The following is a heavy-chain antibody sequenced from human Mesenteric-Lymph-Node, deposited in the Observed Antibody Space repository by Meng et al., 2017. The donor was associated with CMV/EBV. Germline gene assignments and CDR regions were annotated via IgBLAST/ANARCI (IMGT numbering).Heavy chain of an antibody. D-gene: IGHD5-12*01. CDR1: GGSVSSSNYY. V-gene: IGHV4-61*05. J-gene: IGHJ4*02. Sequence: SGGSVSSSNYYWSWIRQPPGKALEWIGYIYYRGSTNYNPSLKSRVTISVDKSKNQFALKLTSVTAADLALYYCARIRSPYSVTDPDFWGQGTLVTVSS. CDR2: IYYRGST. CDR3: ARIRSPYSVTDPDF.